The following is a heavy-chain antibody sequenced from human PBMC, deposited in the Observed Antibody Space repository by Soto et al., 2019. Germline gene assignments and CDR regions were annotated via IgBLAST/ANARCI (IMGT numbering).Heavy chain of an antibody. CDR2: ISAYNGNT. D-gene: IGHD2-21*02. J-gene: IGHJ6*02. V-gene: IGHV1-18*01. CDR1: WYTFTSYG. Sequence: ASVKVSCKASWYTFTSYGISWVRQAPVQGREWMGWISAYNGNTNYAQKLQGRVTMTTDTSTSTAYMELRSLRSDETAVYYCARDRYSGGDCYSNYYYGMDVWGQGTTVPVSS. CDR3: ARDRYSGGDCYSNYYYGMDV.